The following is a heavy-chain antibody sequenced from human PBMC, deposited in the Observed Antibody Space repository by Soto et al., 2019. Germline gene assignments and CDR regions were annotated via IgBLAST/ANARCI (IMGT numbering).Heavy chain of an antibody. Sequence: GGSLRLSCAASGFPFSTYAMIWVRQSPGKGLEWVSSISGSGDSTYYADSVKGRFTISRDNSKNTLYLQMSSLRAEDTAIYYCAKDSFINVSGYASYWGQGTVVTVSS. D-gene: IGHD5-12*01. CDR3: AKDSFINVSGYASY. CDR2: ISGSGDST. CDR1: GFPFSTYA. V-gene: IGHV3-23*01. J-gene: IGHJ4*02.